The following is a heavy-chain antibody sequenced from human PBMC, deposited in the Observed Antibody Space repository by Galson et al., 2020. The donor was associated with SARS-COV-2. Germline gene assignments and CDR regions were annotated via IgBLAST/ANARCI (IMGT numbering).Heavy chain of an antibody. CDR1: GYTYTDNH. D-gene: IGHD1-26*01. CDR3: ARDAGVGLHYPNWLDP. J-gene: IGHJ5*02. Sequence: ASVKVSCKASGYTYTDNHIHWVRQAPGQGLEWMGWINPNNGGTVYSQKFQGRVTMTRDTSITTAYMELSGLTFDDTAVYYCARDAGVGLHYPNWLDPWGQGTLVTVSS. V-gene: IGHV1-2*02. CDR2: INPNNGGT.